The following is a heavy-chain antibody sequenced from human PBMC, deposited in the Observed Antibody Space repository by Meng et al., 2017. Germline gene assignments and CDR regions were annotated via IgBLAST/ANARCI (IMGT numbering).Heavy chain of an antibody. CDR3: ARGMTGYDSQDY. CDR1: GFTFDDYG. Sequence: GKMVGVGRGGGRPGGSRRLSCAAPGFTFDDYGRSWVRQAPGKGLEWVSGITWNGGSKGYADSVKGRFTISRDNAKNSLYLQMNSLRAEDTALYYCARGMTGYDSQDYWGQGTLVTVSS. CDR2: ITWNGGSK. D-gene: IGHD3-9*01. J-gene: IGHJ4*02. V-gene: IGHV3-20*04.